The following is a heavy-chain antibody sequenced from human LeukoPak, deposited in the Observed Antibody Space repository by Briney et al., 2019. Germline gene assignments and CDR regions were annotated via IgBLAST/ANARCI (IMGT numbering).Heavy chain of an antibody. Sequence: VASVKVSCKASGYTFTSYYMHWVRQAPGQGLEWMGIINPSGGSTSYAQKFQGRVTITRNTSISTAYMELSCLRSEDTAVYYCARGVTMVRGVIIMRRWFDPWGQGTLVTVSS. D-gene: IGHD3-10*01. CDR1: GYTFTSYY. CDR3: ARGVTMVRGVIIMRRWFDP. V-gene: IGHV1-46*01. CDR2: INPSGGST. J-gene: IGHJ5*02.